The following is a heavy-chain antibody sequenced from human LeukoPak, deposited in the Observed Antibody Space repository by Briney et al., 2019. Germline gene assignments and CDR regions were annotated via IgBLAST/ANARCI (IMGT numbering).Heavy chain of an antibody. Sequence: RASVKVSCKASGYTFTSYGISWVRQAPGQGLEWMGWISAYNGNTNYAQKLQGSVTMTTDTSTSTAYMELRSLRSDDTAVYYCARDASSGLFDYWGQGTLVTVSS. CDR2: ISAYNGNT. V-gene: IGHV1-18*04. CDR3: ARDASSGLFDY. CDR1: GYTFTSYG. D-gene: IGHD6-25*01. J-gene: IGHJ4*02.